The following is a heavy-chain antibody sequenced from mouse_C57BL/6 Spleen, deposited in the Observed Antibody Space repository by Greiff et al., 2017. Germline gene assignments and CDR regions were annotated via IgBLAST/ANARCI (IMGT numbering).Heavy chain of an antibody. Sequence: VQLQQSGAELMKPGASVKLSCKATGYTFTGYWIEWVKQRPGHGLEWIGEILPGSGSTNYNEKFKGKATFTADTSSNTAYMQLSSLTTEDSAIYYCARPPITTGVRKGFYAMDYWGQGTSVTVSS. J-gene: IGHJ4*01. V-gene: IGHV1-9*01. CDR3: ARPPITTGVRKGFYAMDY. CDR2: ILPGSGST. D-gene: IGHD1-1*01. CDR1: GYTFTGYW.